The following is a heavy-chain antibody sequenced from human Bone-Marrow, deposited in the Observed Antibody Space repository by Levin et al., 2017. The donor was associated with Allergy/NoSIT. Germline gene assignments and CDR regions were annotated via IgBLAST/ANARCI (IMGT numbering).Heavy chain of an antibody. CDR2: ISAAGDT. Sequence: ASVKVSCAASGFTFSSYDMHWVRQPTGKGLEWVSGISAAGDTYYLGSVKGRFTISRENAKNSLYLQMNSLRAGDTAVYYCAREGLQLNYAMDVWGQGTTVTVSS. CDR3: AREGLQLNYAMDV. V-gene: IGHV3-13*04. D-gene: IGHD4-11*01. CDR1: GFTFSSYD. J-gene: IGHJ6*02.